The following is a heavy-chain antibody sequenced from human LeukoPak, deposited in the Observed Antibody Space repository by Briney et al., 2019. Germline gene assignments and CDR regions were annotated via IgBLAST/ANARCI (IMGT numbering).Heavy chain of an antibody. CDR2: FYYSGTT. V-gene: IGHV4-39*01. CDR1: GGSIRSRSYY. Sequence: SETLSLTCTVSGGSIRSRSYYWGWIRQPPGKGLEWIGSFYYSGTTYYNPPLKSRVIITVDTSKNQFSLKLSSVTAADTAVYYCARHHCSGGACYSMAWFDPWGQGTLVTVSS. CDR3: ARHHCSGGACYSMAWFDP. J-gene: IGHJ5*02. D-gene: IGHD2-15*01.